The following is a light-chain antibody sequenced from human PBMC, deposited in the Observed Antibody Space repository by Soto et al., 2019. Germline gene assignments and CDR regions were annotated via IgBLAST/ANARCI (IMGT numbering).Light chain of an antibody. Sequence: TLSLSPGEGATLSCRASQSIGNYLACYQQKPGQGPRLLNYATSNRATGIPARFSGSGSGTDFTLTISSLEPEDFAVYYCQQRSSWPFTFGPGTKVDIK. V-gene: IGKV3-11*01. CDR2: ATS. CDR1: QSIGNY. CDR3: QQRSSWPFT. J-gene: IGKJ3*01.